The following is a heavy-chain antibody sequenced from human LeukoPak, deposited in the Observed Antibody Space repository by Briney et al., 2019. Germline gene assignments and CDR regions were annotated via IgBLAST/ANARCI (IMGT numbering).Heavy chain of an antibody. D-gene: IGHD3-3*01. CDR1: GFTFSSYG. J-gene: IGHJ6*02. CDR3: AKIGYDFWSGPGRYYYYYGMDV. CDR2: ISYDGSNK. V-gene: IGHV3-30*18. Sequence: GGSLRLSCAASGFTFSSYGMHWVRQAPGKGLEWVAVISYDGSNKYYADSVKGRFTISRDNSKNTLYLQMNSLRAEDTAVYYCAKIGYDFWSGPGRYYYYYGMDVWGQGTTVTVSS.